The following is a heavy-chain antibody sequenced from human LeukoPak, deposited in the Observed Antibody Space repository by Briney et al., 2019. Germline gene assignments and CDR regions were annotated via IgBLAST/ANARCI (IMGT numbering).Heavy chain of an antibody. CDR3: AREVEVVPATMGAYYYYYMDV. J-gene: IGHJ6*03. CDR1: GFTISNHW. D-gene: IGHD2-2*01. V-gene: IGHV3-74*01. Sequence: GGSLRLSCAASGFTISNHWMHWVRQAPGKGLVRVSRINSDGRRTSYADSVKGRFTISRDNAKNTLYLQMNSLRPDDTAVYYCAREVEVVPATMGAYYYYYMDVWGKGTTVTVSS. CDR2: INSDGRRT.